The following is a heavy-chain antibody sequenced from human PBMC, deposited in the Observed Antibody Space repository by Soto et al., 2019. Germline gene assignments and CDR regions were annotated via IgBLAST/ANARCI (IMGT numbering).Heavy chain of an antibody. Sequence: SVKVAYKASGGPFISYAIIWVRQAPGQGLEWMGGIIPIFGTANYAQKFQGRVTITADESTSTAYMELSSLRSEDTAVYYCARDLMTAGQGGYYYGMDVWGQGTTVTVSS. D-gene: IGHD6-19*01. CDR2: IIPIFGTA. V-gene: IGHV1-69*01. J-gene: IGHJ6*02. CDR3: ARDLMTAGQGGYYYGMDV. CDR1: GGPFISYA.